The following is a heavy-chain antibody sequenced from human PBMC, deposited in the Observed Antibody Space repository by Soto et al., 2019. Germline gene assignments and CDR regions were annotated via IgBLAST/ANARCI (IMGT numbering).Heavy chain of an antibody. Sequence: EVQLVESGGGLVQPGGSLRLSCAASGFPFSSYAMNWVRQTPDKGLEWLSYISDSGSTIHYADSVKGRFTISRDNAKNSLYLQMNGLRADDTAVYYCTRDGSWGQGTLVTVSS. CDR2: ISDSGSTI. D-gene: IGHD5-12*01. V-gene: IGHV3-48*01. J-gene: IGHJ5*02. CDR1: GFPFSSYA. CDR3: TRDGS.